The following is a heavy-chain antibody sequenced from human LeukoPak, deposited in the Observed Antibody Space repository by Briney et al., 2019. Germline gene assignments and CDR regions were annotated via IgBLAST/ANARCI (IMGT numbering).Heavy chain of an antibody. Sequence: GGSLRLSCAASGFTFSSYSMNWVRQAPGKGLAWVSSISSSSSSYIYYADSVKGRFTISRDNAKNSLYLQMNSLRAEDTAVYYCAREPGDSGYWGQGTLVTVSS. CDR2: ISSSSSSYI. D-gene: IGHD7-27*01. V-gene: IGHV3-21*01. CDR1: GFTFSSYS. J-gene: IGHJ4*02. CDR3: AREPGDSGY.